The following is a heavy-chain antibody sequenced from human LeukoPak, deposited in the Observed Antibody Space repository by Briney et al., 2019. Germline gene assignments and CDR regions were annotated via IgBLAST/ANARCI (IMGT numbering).Heavy chain of an antibody. D-gene: IGHD3-22*01. CDR3: ADLGTTYYYDRSTY. CDR1: GFSFSSYA. Sequence: PGGSLRLSCAASGFSFSSYAMSWVRQAPGKGLEWASGISSSGGSPYYADSVQGRFTISRDNSKNTLFLQMTGLRAEDTAVYYCADLGTTYYYDRSTYWGQGTLVAVSS. J-gene: IGHJ4*02. CDR2: ISSSGGSP. V-gene: IGHV3-23*01.